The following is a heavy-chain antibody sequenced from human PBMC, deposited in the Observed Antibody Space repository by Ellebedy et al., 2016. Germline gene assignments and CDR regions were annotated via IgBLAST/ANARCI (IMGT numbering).Heavy chain of an antibody. J-gene: IGHJ4*02. V-gene: IGHV1-69*06. Sequence: SVKVSXXASGGTFSSYAISWVRQAPGQGLEWMGGIIPIFGTANYAQKFQGRVTITADKSTSTAYMELSSLRSEDTAVYYCASRWALGEEYDYWGQGTLVTVSS. CDR1: GGTFSSYA. D-gene: IGHD1-26*01. CDR3: ASRWALGEEYDY. CDR2: IIPIFGTA.